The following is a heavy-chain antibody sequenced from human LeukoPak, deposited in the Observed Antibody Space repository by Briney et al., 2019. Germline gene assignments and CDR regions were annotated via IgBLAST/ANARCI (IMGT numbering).Heavy chain of an antibody. CDR2: INWNGGST. CDR1: GFTFDDYG. V-gene: IGHV3-20*04. CDR3: ARDILIGYCSSVSCYGAFDI. Sequence: PGGSLRLSCEASGFTFDDYGLSWVRQAPGMGLEWVSAINWNGGSTGYADSVKGRFTISRGNAKNSLYLQMNSLRAEDTALYYCARDILIGYCSSVSCYGAFDIWGQGTMATVSS. J-gene: IGHJ3*02. D-gene: IGHD2-2*01.